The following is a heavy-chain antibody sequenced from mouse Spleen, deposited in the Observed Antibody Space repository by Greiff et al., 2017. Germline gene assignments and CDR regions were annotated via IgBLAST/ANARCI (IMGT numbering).Heavy chain of an antibody. CDR2: IHPNSGST. D-gene: IGHD2-4*01. CDR3: ARLPYDYDGSWFAY. Sequence: VQLQQPGAELVKPGASVKLSCKASGYTFTSYWMHWVKQRPGQGLEWIGMIHPNSGSTNYNEKFKSKATLTVDKSSSTAYMQLSSLTSEDSAVYYCARLPYDYDGSWFAYWGQGTLVTVSA. CDR1: GYTFTSYW. V-gene: IGHV1-64*01. J-gene: IGHJ3*01.